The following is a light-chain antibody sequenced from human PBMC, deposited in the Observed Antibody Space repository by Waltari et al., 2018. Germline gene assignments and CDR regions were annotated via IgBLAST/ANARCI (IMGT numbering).Light chain of an antibody. CDR3: CSFAGSYSHV. J-gene: IGLJ1*01. Sequence: QSALPQPRSVSGSPGQSVTVSCTGAGSLLSLFQQYPGKSPKLIIYDVFKRPSGVPDRFSGSKSGNTASLTISGLQAEDEADYYCCSFAGSYSHVFGSGTKVTVL. V-gene: IGLV2-11*01. CDR1: GSLL. CDR2: DVF.